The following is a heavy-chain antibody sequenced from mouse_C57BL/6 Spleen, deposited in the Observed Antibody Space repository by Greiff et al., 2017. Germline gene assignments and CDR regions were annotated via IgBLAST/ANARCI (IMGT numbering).Heavy chain of an antibody. CDR2: IDPETGGT. D-gene: IGHD1-1*01. Sequence: QVQLQQQSGAELVRPGASVTLSCKASGYTFTDYEMHWVKQTPVHGLEWIGAIDPETGGTAYNQKFKGKAILTADKSSSTAYMELRSLTSEDSAVYYCTPITTVFDYWGQGTTLTVSS. J-gene: IGHJ2*01. CDR1: GYTFTDYE. V-gene: IGHV1-15*01. CDR3: TPITTVFDY.